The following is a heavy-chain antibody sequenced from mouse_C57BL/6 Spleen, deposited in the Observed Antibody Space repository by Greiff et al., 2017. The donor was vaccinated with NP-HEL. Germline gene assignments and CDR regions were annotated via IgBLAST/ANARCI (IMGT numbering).Heavy chain of an antibody. D-gene: IGHD1-1*01. V-gene: IGHV1-69*01. Sequence: VQLQQPGAELVMPGASVKLSCKASGYTFTSYWMHWVKQRPGQGLEWIGEIDPSDSYTNYNQKFKGKSTLTVDKSSSTAYMQLSSLTSEDSAVYYCARTVADYAMDYWGQGTSVTVSS. CDR3: ARTVADYAMDY. J-gene: IGHJ4*01. CDR2: IDPSDSYT. CDR1: GYTFTSYW.